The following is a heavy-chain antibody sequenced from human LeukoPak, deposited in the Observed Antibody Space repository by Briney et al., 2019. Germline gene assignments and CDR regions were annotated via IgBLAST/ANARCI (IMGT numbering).Heavy chain of an antibody. CDR2: ISSSGSTI. Sequence: PGGSLRLSCAASGFTFSSYEMNWVRQAPGKGLEWVSYISSSGSTIYYADSVKGRFTISRDNAKNSLYLQMNSLRAEDTAVYYCAKSGLPYSGSYYAYFDYWGQGTLVTVSS. V-gene: IGHV3-48*03. D-gene: IGHD1-26*01. J-gene: IGHJ4*02. CDR3: AKSGLPYSGSYYAYFDY. CDR1: GFTFSSYE.